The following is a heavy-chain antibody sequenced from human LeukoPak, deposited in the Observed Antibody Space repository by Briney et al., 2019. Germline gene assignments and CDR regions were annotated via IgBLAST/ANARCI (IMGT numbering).Heavy chain of an antibody. CDR1: GGTFSSYA. CDR3: ARDQDPGYSYGPSDY. Sequence: SVKVSCKASGGTFSSYAISWVRQAPGQGLEWMGGIIPIFGTANYAQKFQGRVTITADESTSTAYMEPSSLRSEDTAVYFCARDQDPGYSYGPSDYWGQGTLVTVSS. D-gene: IGHD5-18*01. J-gene: IGHJ4*02. CDR2: IIPIFGTA. V-gene: IGHV1-69*13.